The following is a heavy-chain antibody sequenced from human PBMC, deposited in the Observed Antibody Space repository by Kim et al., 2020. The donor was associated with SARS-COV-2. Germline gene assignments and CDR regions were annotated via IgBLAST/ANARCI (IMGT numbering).Heavy chain of an antibody. CDR2: IYYSGST. CDR3: AGHAPIVGATGWFDP. CDR1: GGSISSYY. D-gene: IGHD1-26*01. Sequence: SETLSLTCTVSGGSISSYYWSWIRQPPGKGLEWIGYIYYSGSTNYNPSLKSRVTISVDTSKNQFSLKLSSVTAADTAVYYCAGHAPIVGATGWFDPWGQGTLVTGSS. J-gene: IGHJ5*02. V-gene: IGHV4-59*08.